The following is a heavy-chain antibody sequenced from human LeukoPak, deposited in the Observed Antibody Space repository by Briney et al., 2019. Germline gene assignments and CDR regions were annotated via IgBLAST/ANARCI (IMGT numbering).Heavy chain of an antibody. D-gene: IGHD3-22*01. CDR1: GGSFSANY. CDR2: INHSGST. CDR3: ARQTTSGYLDY. V-gene: IGHV4-34*01. Sequence: SETLSLTCAVYGGSFSANYWSWIRQPPGKGLEWIGEINHSGSTNYNPSLKSRVTISVDTSKNQFSLKLSSVTAADRALYYCARQTTSGYLDYWGQGTLVTVS. J-gene: IGHJ4*02.